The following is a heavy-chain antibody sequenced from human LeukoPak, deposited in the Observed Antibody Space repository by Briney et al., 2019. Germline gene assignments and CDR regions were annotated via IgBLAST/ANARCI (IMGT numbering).Heavy chain of an antibody. V-gene: IGHV4-59*12. D-gene: IGHD1-26*01. Sequence: SETLSLTCTVSSGSISNYYWNWIRQPPGKGLEWIGYIYYTGNTNYNPSLKSRVTISVDTSKNQFSLKLSSVTAADTAVYYCARDYIVGATQIDYWGQGTLVTVSS. CDR1: SGSISNYY. J-gene: IGHJ4*02. CDR2: IYYTGNT. CDR3: ARDYIVGATQIDY.